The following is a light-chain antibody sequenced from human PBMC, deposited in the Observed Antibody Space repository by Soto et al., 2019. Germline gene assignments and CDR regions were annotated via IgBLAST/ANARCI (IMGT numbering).Light chain of an antibody. V-gene: IGLV1-40*01. J-gene: IGLJ1*01. CDR2: ENN. CDR1: SSNIGAGYE. Sequence: QSVLTQPPSVSEAPGQRVTISCTGSSSNIGAGYEAHWYQQVPGTAPKLLIYENNNRPSGVPDRFSGSKSGTSASLAITGLHAADEAAYYYQSYYSSLSGYVFGTGTKVTVL. CDR3: QSYYSSLSGYV.